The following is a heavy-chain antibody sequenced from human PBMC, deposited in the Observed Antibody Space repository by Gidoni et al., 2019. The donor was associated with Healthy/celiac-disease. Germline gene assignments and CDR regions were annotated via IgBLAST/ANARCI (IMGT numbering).Heavy chain of an antibody. V-gene: IGHV1-69*01. J-gene: IGHJ4*02. CDR2: IIPIFGTA. CDR1: GGTFSSYA. Sequence: QVPLVQSGAEVKKPGSSVTVSCKPSGGTFSSYAISWVRQAPGQGLEWMGGIIPIFGTANYAQKFQGRVTITADESTSTAYMELSSLRSEDTAVYYCARSLIPNTTVVTPGYWGQGTLVTVSS. D-gene: IGHD4-17*01. CDR3: ARSLIPNTTVVTPGY.